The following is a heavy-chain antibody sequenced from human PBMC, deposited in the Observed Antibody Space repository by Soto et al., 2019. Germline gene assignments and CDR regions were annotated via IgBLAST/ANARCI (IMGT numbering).Heavy chain of an antibody. CDR3: ARDPAYLTGYYSLNWFDP. CDR1: GYTFTGYY. J-gene: IGHJ5*02. D-gene: IGHD3-9*01. V-gene: IGHV1-69*04. Sequence: SVKVSCKASGYTFTGYYMHWVRQAPGQGLEWMGRIIPNLGIANYAQKFQGRVTITADKSTSTAYMELSSLRSEDTAVYYCARDPAYLTGYYSLNWFDPWGQGTLVTVSS. CDR2: IIPNLGIA.